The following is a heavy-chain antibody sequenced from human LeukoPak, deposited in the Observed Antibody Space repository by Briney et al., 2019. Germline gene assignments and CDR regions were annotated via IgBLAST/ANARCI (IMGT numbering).Heavy chain of an antibody. CDR1: GFTFSSYA. CDR2: ISGSGGTT. J-gene: IGHJ3*02. Sequence: GGSLRLSCAASGFTFSSYAMSWVRQPPGKGLEWVSGISGSGGTTYFADSVKGRFTISRDDSKNTLYLQMNSLRAEDTAVYYCANRGYNYGLDAFDIWGQGTMVTVSS. D-gene: IGHD5-18*01. V-gene: IGHV3-23*01. CDR3: ANRGYNYGLDAFDI.